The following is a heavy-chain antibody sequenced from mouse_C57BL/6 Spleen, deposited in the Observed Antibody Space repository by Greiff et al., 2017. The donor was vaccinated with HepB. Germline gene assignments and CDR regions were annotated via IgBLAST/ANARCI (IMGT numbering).Heavy chain of an antibody. CDR2: INPGSGGT. V-gene: IGHV1-54*01. Sequence: QVQLQQSGAELVRPGTSVKVSCKASGYAFTNYLIEWVKQRPGQGLEWIGVINPGSGGTNYNEKFKGKATLTADKSYSTSYMQLSSLTSEDSAVYFCARGDGSIYFDYWGQGTTLTVSS. CDR3: ARGDGSIYFDY. D-gene: IGHD1-1*01. CDR1: GYAFTNYL. J-gene: IGHJ2*01.